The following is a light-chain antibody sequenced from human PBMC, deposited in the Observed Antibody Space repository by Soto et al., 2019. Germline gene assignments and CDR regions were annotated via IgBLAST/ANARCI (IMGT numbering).Light chain of an antibody. V-gene: IGLV2-8*01. CDR2: EVT. Sequence: QSVLTQPPSASGSPGQSVTISCTGTNSDVGGYNYVSWYQQYPGKAPKLLIYEVTKRPSGVPERFSGSKSGNTAYLTVSGLQAEDEADYYCTSFAGSAKWVFGGGTKLTVL. J-gene: IGLJ3*02. CDR1: NSDVGGYNY. CDR3: TSFAGSAKWV.